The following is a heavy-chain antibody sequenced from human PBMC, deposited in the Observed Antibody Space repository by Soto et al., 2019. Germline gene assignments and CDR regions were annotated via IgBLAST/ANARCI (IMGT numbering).Heavy chain of an antibody. CDR3: ARPNYYDSSAKEYYFDY. CDR2: IIPIFGTA. Sequence: SVKVSCKASRGTFSSYSISWVRQAPGQGLEWMGVIIPIFGTANYAQKIQGRVTITADESTSTAYMELSSLRSEDTAVYYCARPNYYDSSAKEYYFDYWGQGTLVTVSS. J-gene: IGHJ4*02. CDR1: RGTFSSYS. D-gene: IGHD3-22*01. V-gene: IGHV1-69*13.